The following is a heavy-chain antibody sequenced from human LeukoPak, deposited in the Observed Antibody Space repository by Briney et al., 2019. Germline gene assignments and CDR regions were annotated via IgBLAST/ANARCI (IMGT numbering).Heavy chain of an antibody. CDR2: MNPNSGNT. J-gene: IGHJ4*02. V-gene: IGHV1-8*01. D-gene: IGHD3-3*01. Sequence: ASVKVSCKASGYTFTSYDINWVRQATGQGLEWMEWMNPNSGNTGYAQKFQGRVTMTRNTSISTAYMELSSLRSEDTAVYYCARGPSAYYDFWSGYYKEVPFDYWGQGTLVTVSS. CDR1: GYTFTSYD. CDR3: ARGPSAYYDFWSGYYKEVPFDY.